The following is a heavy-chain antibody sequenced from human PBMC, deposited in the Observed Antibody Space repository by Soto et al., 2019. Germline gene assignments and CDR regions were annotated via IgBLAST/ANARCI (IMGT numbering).Heavy chain of an antibody. V-gene: IGHV4-59*08. J-gene: IGHJ4*02. CDR2: IYSNDST. CDR3: ATHFSVRGVFDF. CDR1: GDFNTNFY. Sequence: QVQLQESGPGLVKPSETLSLTCTVSGDFNTNFYWSWIRQSPGKGLEWMGFIYSNDSTRYHPSLKSRITMSLDTSKNPCSLRLSSVAAADTAVYYFATHFSVRGVFDFWCQETQVTVSS. D-gene: IGHD3-10*01.